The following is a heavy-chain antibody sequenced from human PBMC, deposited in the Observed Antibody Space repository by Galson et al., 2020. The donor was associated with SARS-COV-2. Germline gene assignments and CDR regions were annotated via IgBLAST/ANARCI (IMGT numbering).Heavy chain of an antibody. CDR3: AKDLIPYCGGDCYSRGGVGDAFDI. Sequence: GESLKISCAASGFTFSSYGMHWVRQAPGKGLEWVAVIWYDGSNKYYADSVKGRFTISRDNSKNTLYLQMNSLRAEDTAVYYCAKDLIPYCGGDCYSRGGVGDAFDIWGQGTMVTVSS. J-gene: IGHJ3*02. D-gene: IGHD2-21*02. CDR1: GFTFSSYG. CDR2: IWYDGSNK. V-gene: IGHV3-33*06.